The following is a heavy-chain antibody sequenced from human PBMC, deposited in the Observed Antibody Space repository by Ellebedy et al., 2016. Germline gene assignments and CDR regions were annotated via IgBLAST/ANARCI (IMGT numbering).Heavy chain of an antibody. CDR2: LYPGDSTI. V-gene: IGHV5-51*01. CDR3: TRSLNYDSTGYLAY. CDR1: GFKFTTYW. D-gene: IGHD3-16*01. J-gene: IGHJ4*02. Sequence: GESLKISXQGSGFKFTTYWIGWVRQKPGQGLEWMGILYPGDSTIRYNPSFQGQVTISADKSASTAYLQWRKLEASDTAIYYCTRSLNYDSTGYLAYWGLGTLVTVSS.